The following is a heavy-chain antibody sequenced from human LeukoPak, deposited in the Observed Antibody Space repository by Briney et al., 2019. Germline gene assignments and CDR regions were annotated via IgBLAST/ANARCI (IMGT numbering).Heavy chain of an antibody. D-gene: IGHD2/OR15-2a*01. CDR1: GDSVSSNSVA. J-gene: IGHJ3*02. Sequence: SQTLSLTCAISGDSVSSNSVAWNWIRHSPSRGLEWLGRTFYRSKWYNDYAVSVKSRITINPDTSKNQFSLQLSSVTPEDTAVYHCARGKYSAFDIWGQGTMVTVSS. V-gene: IGHV6-1*01. CDR2: TFYRSKWYN. CDR3: ARGKYSAFDI.